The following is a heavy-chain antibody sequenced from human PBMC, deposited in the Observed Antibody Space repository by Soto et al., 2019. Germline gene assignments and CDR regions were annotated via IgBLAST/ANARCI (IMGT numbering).Heavy chain of an antibody. J-gene: IGHJ4*02. CDR3: ATNDYGGNPYDY. D-gene: IGHD4-17*01. Sequence: EVQLLESGGGLVQPGGSLRLSCAASGFTFSSYAMSWVRQAPGKGLEWVSAISGSGGSTYYADSMKGRFTISRDNSKNTLYLQMNSLRAEDTAVYYCATNDYGGNPYDYWGQGTLVTVSS. CDR2: ISGSGGST. CDR1: GFTFSSYA. V-gene: IGHV3-23*01.